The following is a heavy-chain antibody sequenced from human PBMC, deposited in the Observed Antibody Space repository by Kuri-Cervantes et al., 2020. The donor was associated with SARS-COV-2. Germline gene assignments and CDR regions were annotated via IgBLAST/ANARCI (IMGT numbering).Heavy chain of an antibody. CDR2: IRYDGSNK. D-gene: IGHD2-2*02. CDR3: ARVPNVVPAAIGGGY. V-gene: IGHV3-30*02. J-gene: IGHJ4*02. CDR1: GFTFSSYG. Sequence: GESLKISCAASGFTFSSYGMHWVRQAPGKGLEWVALIRYDGSNKYYADSVKGRFTISRDNSKNTLYLQMNSLSAEDTAVYYCARVPNVVPAAIGGGYWGQGTLVTVSS.